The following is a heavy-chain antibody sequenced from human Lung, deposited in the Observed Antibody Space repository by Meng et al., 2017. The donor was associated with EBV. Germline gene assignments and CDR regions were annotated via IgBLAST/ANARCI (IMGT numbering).Heavy chain of an antibody. Sequence: QVQLGPSGAEVKKPGSSGKVSCKTSGGTFRSDAISWVRQGPGQGLEWMGGLIPMSGAPHYAQKFQDRVTITADESTSTHYMDLSGLRSEDTAVYYCASESGRGFTPDYWGQGTLVTVSS. D-gene: IGHD3-10*01. V-gene: IGHV1-69*01. CDR2: LIPMSGAP. J-gene: IGHJ4*02. CDR3: ASESGRGFTPDY. CDR1: GGTFRSDA.